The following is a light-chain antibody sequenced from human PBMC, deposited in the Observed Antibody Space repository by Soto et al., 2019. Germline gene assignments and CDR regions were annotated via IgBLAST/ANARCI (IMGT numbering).Light chain of an antibody. V-gene: IGLV1-40*01. J-gene: IGLJ1*01. CDR3: QSYDSSLSGSNV. CDR2: GNS. Sequence: QSVLTQPPSVSGAPGQRVTISCTGSSSNIGAGYDVHWYQQLPGTAPKLLIYGNSNRPSGVPDRFSGSKSGTSASLAITGLQAEDGADYYCQSYDSSLSGSNVFGPGTKVTVL. CDR1: SSNIGAGYD.